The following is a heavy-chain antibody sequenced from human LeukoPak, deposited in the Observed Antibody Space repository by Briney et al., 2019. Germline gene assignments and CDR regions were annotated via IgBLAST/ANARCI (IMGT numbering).Heavy chain of an antibody. Sequence: AGGSLRLSCAASGFTFSSYWMSWVRQAPGKGLNWVAFIRYDGNNKYYADSVKGRFTISRDNSKNTLYLQMNSLRAEDTAVYYCARAVAGTGYYYYMDVWGKGTTVTISS. J-gene: IGHJ6*03. D-gene: IGHD6-19*01. CDR2: IRYDGNNK. V-gene: IGHV3-30*02. CDR1: GFTFSSYW. CDR3: ARAVAGTGYYYYMDV.